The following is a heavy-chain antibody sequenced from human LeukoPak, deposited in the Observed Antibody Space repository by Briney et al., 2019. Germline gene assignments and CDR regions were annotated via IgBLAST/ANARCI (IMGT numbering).Heavy chain of an antibody. D-gene: IGHD5-18*01. CDR3: ARFTYSYGPRGGFDY. CDR2: IIPIFGTA. Sequence: SVKVSCKASGGTFSSYAISRVRQAPGQGLEWMGRIIPIFGTANYAQKFQGRVTITTDESTSTAYMELSSLRSEDTAVYYCARFTYSYGPRGGFDYWGQGTLVTVSS. V-gene: IGHV1-69*05. J-gene: IGHJ4*02. CDR1: GGTFSSYA.